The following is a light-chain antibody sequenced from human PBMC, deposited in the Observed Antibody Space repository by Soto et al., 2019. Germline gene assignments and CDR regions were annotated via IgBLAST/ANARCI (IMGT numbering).Light chain of an antibody. CDR1: QNIRSR. V-gene: IGKV1-5*01. Sequence: DFPMTQSPSTLSASVGDRVTITCRASQNIRSRLAWFQQKPGKAPKLLIYDASSLESGVPQRFSGSGSGTEFTFTSSSLQTDDFYTYYYQQYHSYWTFGQGTKVE. J-gene: IGKJ1*01. CDR3: QQYHSYWT. CDR2: DAS.